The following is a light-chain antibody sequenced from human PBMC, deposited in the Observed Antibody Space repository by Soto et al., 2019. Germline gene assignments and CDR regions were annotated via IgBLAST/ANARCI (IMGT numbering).Light chain of an antibody. Sequence: QSPSSLSASVGDRVTITCRASQGISNYLARYQQKPGKVPKLLIYAASTLQSGVPSRFSGSGSGTDFTLTISSLQPEDVATYYCQKYNSALTFGGGTKVEIK. CDR3: QKYNSALT. CDR1: QGISNY. CDR2: AAS. V-gene: IGKV1-27*01. J-gene: IGKJ4*01.